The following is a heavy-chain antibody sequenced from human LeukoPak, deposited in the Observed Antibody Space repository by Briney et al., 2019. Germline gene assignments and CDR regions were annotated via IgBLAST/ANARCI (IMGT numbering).Heavy chain of an antibody. V-gene: IGHV3-74*01. CDR1: GFTFSSNW. D-gene: IGHD6-19*01. CDR3: ATSMAGFNWFDP. J-gene: IGHJ5*02. CDR2: INNDGSST. Sequence: GGSLRLSCAASGFTFSSNWMHWVRQAPGKGLSWVSRINNDGSSTSYADSVKGRFTISRENAKNMLYLQMNSLRAEDTAVYYCATSMAGFNWFDPWGQGTLVTVSS.